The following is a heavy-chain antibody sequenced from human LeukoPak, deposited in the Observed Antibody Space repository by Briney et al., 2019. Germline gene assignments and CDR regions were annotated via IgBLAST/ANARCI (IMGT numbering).Heavy chain of an antibody. J-gene: IGHJ4*02. D-gene: IGHD5-24*01. V-gene: IGHV3-21*01. CDR3: ARGRWLQLNGDYFHY. CDR1: GFTVSSAW. Sequence: PGGSLRLSCAASGFTVSSAWMKWVGQTRERGVEWVSCISSSSSYIYYADSVKGRFTISRDNAKNSLDMEMYSRRGEDRALYYCARGRWLQLNGDYFHYWRQGTLVAVSS. CDR2: ISSSSSYI.